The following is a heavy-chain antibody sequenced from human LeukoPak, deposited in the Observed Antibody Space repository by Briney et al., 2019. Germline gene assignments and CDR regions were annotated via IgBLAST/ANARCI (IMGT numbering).Heavy chain of an antibody. V-gene: IGHV3-74*01. Sequence: GGSLRLSCAASGFTFSSYWMHWVRQAPGKGLVWVSRINTDGSSTSYADSVKGRFTISRDNAKNTLYLQMNSLRAEDTALYYCAKDLSWHLWFGELFFGMDVWGQGTTVTVSS. CDR3: AKDLSWHLWFGELFFGMDV. CDR1: GFTFSSYW. CDR2: INTDGSST. D-gene: IGHD3-10*01. J-gene: IGHJ6*02.